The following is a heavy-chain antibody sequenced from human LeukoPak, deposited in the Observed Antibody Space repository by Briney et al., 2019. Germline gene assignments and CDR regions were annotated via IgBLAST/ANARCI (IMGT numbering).Heavy chain of an antibody. CDR3: ASSHIAVAGTFDY. D-gene: IGHD6-19*01. Sequence: GGSLRLSCAASGFTFSSYAMSWVRQAPGKGLEWFSAISGSGGSTYYADSVKGRFTISRDNSKNTLYLQMNSLRAEDTAVYYCASSHIAVAGTFDYWGQGTLVTVSS. CDR1: GFTFSSYA. V-gene: IGHV3-23*01. CDR2: ISGSGGST. J-gene: IGHJ4*02.